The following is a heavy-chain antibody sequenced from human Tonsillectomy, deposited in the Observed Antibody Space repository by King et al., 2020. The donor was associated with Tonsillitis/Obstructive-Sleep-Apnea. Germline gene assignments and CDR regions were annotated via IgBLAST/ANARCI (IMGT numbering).Heavy chain of an antibody. CDR2: INHSGST. Sequence: VQLQQWGAGLLKPSETLSLTCAVYGGSFSGYYWSWIRQPPGKGLEWIGEINHSGSTNYNPSLKSRVTISVDTSKNQFSLKLSSVTAADTAVYYCARVAQTFPPYSSSERFNYYYYMDVWGKGTTVTVSS. D-gene: IGHD6-13*01. CDR1: GGSFSGYY. J-gene: IGHJ6*03. V-gene: IGHV4-34*01. CDR3: ARVAQTFPPYSSSERFNYYYYMDV.